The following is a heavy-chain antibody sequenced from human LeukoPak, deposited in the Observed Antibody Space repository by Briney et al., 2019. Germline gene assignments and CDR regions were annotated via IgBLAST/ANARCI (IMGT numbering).Heavy chain of an antibody. D-gene: IGHD3-16*02. CDR2: ISGGGGNI. Sequence: GGSLRLSCAASGFIFSSYSMNWVRQAPGKGLEWISYISGGGGNIHYADSVEGRFTISRDNAKSTLYLQLNSLRAEDTAVYYCARGRYYLDYWGQGTLVTVSS. CDR1: GFIFSSYS. CDR3: ARGRYYLDY. V-gene: IGHV3-48*04. J-gene: IGHJ4*02.